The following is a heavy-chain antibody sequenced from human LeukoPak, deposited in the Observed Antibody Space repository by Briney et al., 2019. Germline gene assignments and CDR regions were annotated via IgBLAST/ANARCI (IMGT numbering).Heavy chain of an antibody. CDR3: ARGGVAVAGTGDF. CDR2: ISSTSSTI. Sequence: GGSLRLSCAGSGFNFRDFYMSWIRQAPGKGLERLSYISSTSSTIYYADSVRGRFTISRDNAKNTLYLQMSSLRVEDTALYYCARGGVAVAGTGDFWGQGTLVTVSS. CDR1: GFNFRDFY. V-gene: IGHV3-11*04. J-gene: IGHJ4*02. D-gene: IGHD6-19*01.